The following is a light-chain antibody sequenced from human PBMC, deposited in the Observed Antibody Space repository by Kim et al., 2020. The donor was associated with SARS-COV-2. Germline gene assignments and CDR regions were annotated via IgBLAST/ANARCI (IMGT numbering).Light chain of an antibody. V-gene: IGLV4-69*01. J-gene: IGLJ3*02. CDR2: LNGDGSH. CDR3: QTWGTGIWV. CDR1: TGHSNNA. Sequence: SVQLTCTLTTGHSNNAIAWQQQEPGKGRRYLMKLNGDGSHPEGDGIPDRFSGSSSGAERYLTISGRQSEDEADYYGQTWGTGIWVFGGGTQLTVL.